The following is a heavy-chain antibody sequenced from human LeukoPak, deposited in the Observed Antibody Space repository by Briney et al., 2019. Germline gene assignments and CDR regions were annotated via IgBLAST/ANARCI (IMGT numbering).Heavy chain of an antibody. D-gene: IGHD4-17*01. CDR3: ARVTTVTTVVFDY. Sequence: PGGSLRLSCAASGFTFSSYAMSWVRQAPGKGLEWVSAISGSGGSTYYADSGKGRFTISRDNSKNTLYLQMNSLRAEDTAVYYCARVTTVTTVVFDYWGQGTLVTVSS. V-gene: IGHV3-23*01. CDR2: ISGSGGST. J-gene: IGHJ4*02. CDR1: GFTFSSYA.